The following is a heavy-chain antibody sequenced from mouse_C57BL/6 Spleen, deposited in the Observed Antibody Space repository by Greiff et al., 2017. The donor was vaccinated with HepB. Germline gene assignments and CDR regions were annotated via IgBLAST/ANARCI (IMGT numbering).Heavy chain of an antibody. V-gene: IGHV1-61*01. CDR2: IYPSDSET. CDR3: ARWDGYSIFDY. D-gene: IGHD2-3*01. Sequence: VQLQQPGAELVRPGSSVKLSCKASGYTFTSYWMDWVKQRPGQGLEWIGNIYPSDSETHYNQKFKDKATLTVDKSSSTAYMQLSSLTSEDSAVYYCARWDGYSIFDYWGQGTTLTVSS. J-gene: IGHJ2*01. CDR1: GYTFTSYW.